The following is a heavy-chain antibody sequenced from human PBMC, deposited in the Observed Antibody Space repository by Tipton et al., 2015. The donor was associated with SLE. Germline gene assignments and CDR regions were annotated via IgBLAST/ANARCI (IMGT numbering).Heavy chain of an antibody. V-gene: IGHV4-59*11. J-gene: IGHJ2*01. CDR2: IYYSGST. D-gene: IGHD1-26*01. CDR3: ARDGGSYFSYWYFDL. Sequence: TLSLTCTVSGDSISSHYWSWIRQPPGKGLEWIGYIYYSGSTNYNPSLKSRVTISVDTSKNQFSLKLSSVTAADTAVYYCARDGGSYFSYWYFDLWGRGTLVTVSS. CDR1: GDSISSHY.